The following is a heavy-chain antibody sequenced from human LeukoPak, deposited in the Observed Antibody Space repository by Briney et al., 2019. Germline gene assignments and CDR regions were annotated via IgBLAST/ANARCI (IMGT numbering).Heavy chain of an antibody. CDR2: ISGSGGST. CDR3: AKGPTYKDFVSPFDD. J-gene: IGHJ4*02. V-gene: IGHV3-23*01. Sequence: PGGSLRLSCAASGFTFSSYAMSWVRQAPGKGLEWVSAISGSGGSTYYADSVKGRFTISRDNSENTLHLQMNTLRAEDTAIYYCAKGPTYKDFVSPFDDWGQGTLVTVSS. CDR1: GFTFSSYA. D-gene: IGHD1-14*01.